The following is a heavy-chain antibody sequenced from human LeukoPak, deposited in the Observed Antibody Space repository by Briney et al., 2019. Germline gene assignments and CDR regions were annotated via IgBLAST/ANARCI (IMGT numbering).Heavy chain of an antibody. CDR1: GFTFSNYN. CDR3: TRDLMDYDVSTGLHHYYMDV. D-gene: IGHD3-9*01. J-gene: IGHJ6*02. V-gene: IGHV3-21*01. CDR2: ITSRSSSI. Sequence: GGSLRLSCAASGFTFSNYNMNWVRQAPGKRLEWVASITSRSSSISYADSVTGRFTISRDNAKNSLYLQMNSLRAEDTAVYYCTRDLMDYDVSTGLHHYYMDVWGQGTTVTVSS.